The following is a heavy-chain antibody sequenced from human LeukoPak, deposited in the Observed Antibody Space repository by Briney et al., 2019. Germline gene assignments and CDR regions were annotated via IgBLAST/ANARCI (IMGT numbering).Heavy chain of an antibody. J-gene: IGHJ4*02. V-gene: IGHV3-21*01. CDR1: GFTFSSYS. D-gene: IGHD3/OR15-3a*01. CDR3: ARDRGDFWTGYYTNYFDY. Sequence: GGSLRLSCAASGFTFSSYSMNWVRQAPGKGLEWVSSIRSSSSYIYYADSLKGRFTISGDNAKNSLYLQMNSLRAEDTAVYYCARDRGDFWTGYYTNYFDYWGQGTLVTVSS. CDR2: IRSSSSYI.